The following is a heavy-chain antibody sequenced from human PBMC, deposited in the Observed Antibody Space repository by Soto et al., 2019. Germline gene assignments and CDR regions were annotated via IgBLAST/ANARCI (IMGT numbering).Heavy chain of an antibody. Sequence: GESLKISCAASGFTFSSYAMSWVRQAPGKGLEWVSAISGSGGSTYYADSVKGRFTISRDNSKNTLYLQMNSLRAEDTAVYYCAKDSWPLVVVAATFDYWGQGTLVTVSS. CDR1: GFTFSSYA. D-gene: IGHD2-15*01. V-gene: IGHV3-23*01. CDR3: AKDSWPLVVVAATFDY. J-gene: IGHJ4*02. CDR2: ISGSGGST.